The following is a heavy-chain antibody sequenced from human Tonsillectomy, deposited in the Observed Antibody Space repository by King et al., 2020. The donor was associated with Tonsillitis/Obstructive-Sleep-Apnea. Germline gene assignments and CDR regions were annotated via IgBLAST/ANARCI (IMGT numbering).Heavy chain of an antibody. Sequence: VQLQQWGAGLLKPSETLSLTCAVYGGSFSGYYWSWIRQPPGKGLEWIGEINHSGSTYYNPSLKSRVTISVDTSKNQVFLKLSSVTAADTAVYYCASLFSRYCSSTSCYAGDYYYYYMDVWGKGTTVTVSS. CDR2: INHSGST. D-gene: IGHD2-2*01. CDR3: ASLFSRYCSSTSCYAGDYYYYYMDV. CDR1: GGSFSGYY. J-gene: IGHJ6*03. V-gene: IGHV4-34*01.